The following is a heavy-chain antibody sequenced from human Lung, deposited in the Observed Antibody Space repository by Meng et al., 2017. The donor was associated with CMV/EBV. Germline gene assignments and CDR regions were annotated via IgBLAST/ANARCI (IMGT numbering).Heavy chain of an antibody. D-gene: IGHD6-6*01. CDR1: GGCFSGYY. Sequence: SQTLSLTCAVYGGCFSGYYWRWIRQPPGKGLEWIGEINHSGSTNYNPSLKSRVTISVDTSKNQFSLKLSSVTAADTAVYYCARAFLSPPTSIAARRPKYCFDYWGQGTLVTVSS. CDR2: INHSGST. J-gene: IGHJ4*02. CDR3: ARAFLSPPTSIAARRPKYCFDY. V-gene: IGHV4-34*01.